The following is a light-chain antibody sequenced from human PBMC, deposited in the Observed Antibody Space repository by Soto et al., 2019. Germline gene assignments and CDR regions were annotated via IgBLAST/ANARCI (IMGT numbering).Light chain of an antibody. J-gene: IGKJ1*01. CDR1: QSVNSN. CDR3: QQYNTWPRT. V-gene: IGKV3-15*01. CDR2: GAS. Sequence: EIVMTQSPATLSVSPGERATLSCRASQSVNSNLAWYQQRPGQAPRFLIYGASTRAAGIPARFSGSGSGTEFTLTISSLQSEDFAVYYCQQYNTWPRTFGQGTKVEIK.